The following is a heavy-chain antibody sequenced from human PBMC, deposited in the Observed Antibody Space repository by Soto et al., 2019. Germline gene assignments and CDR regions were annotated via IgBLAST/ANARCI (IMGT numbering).Heavy chain of an antibody. J-gene: IGHJ6*02. Sequence: SETLSLTCTVSGGSISRGGYYWSWIRQNPXKGLXWIXXTXXRXXXXXNXXLKSRVIISVDTSKNQFSLKLSSVTAADTAVYYCARVPVVRGVIIGMDVWGQGTTVTVS. V-gene: IGHV4-31*03. CDR2: TXXRXXX. D-gene: IGHD3-10*01. CDR1: GGSISRGGYY. CDR3: ARVPVVRGVIIGMDV.